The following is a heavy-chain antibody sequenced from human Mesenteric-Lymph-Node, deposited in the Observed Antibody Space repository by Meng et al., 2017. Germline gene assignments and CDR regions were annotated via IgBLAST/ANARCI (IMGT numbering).Heavy chain of an antibody. CDR1: GDTLTSYA. CDR3: ATDLYYDRRGGLN. J-gene: IGHJ1*01. V-gene: IGHV1-3*01. CDR2: INAGNGNT. Sequence: VQLVKAGAEVKKLWASVKVSGKASGDTLTSYAMHGVRQAPGQRLEWMGWINAGNGNTKYSQKFQGRVTMTEDTSTDTAYMELSSLRSEDTAVYYCATDLYYDRRGGLNWGQGTLVTVSS. D-gene: IGHD3-22*01.